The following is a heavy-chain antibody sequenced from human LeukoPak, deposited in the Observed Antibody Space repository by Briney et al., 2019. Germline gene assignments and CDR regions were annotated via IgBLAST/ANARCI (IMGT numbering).Heavy chain of an antibody. Sequence: GGSLRLSCAASGFTFSSYSMNWVRQAPGKGLEWVSYISSSSSTIYYADSVKGRFTISRDNAKNSLYLQMNSLRAEDTAVYYCARGYYRVDYWGQGTLVTVSS. D-gene: IGHD2-15*01. CDR3: ARGYYRVDY. CDR2: ISSSSSTI. J-gene: IGHJ4*02. V-gene: IGHV3-48*01. CDR1: GFTFSSYS.